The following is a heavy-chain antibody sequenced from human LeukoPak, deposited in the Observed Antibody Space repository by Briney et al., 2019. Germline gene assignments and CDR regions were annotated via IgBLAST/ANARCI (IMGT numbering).Heavy chain of an antibody. CDR3: STEPRSLLY. D-gene: IGHD4-17*01. Sequence: GGSLRLSCAASGFTFSSYAMSWVRQAPGKGLEWVANIKQDGSEKYYVDSVKGRFTISRDNAKNSLYLQLNSLRPEDTALYYCSTEPRSLLYWGHGTLVTVSS. CDR2: IKQDGSEK. J-gene: IGHJ4*01. V-gene: IGHV3-7*03. CDR1: GFTFSSYA.